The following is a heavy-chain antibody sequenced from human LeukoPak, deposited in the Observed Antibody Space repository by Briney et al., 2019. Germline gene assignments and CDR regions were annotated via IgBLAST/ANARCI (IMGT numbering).Heavy chain of an antibody. J-gene: IGHJ6*04. CDR1: GYTFTGYY. CDR2: INPNSGGT. D-gene: IGHD3-9*01. V-gene: IGHV1-2*04. Sequence: ASVKVSCKASGYTFTGYYMHWVRQAPGQGLERMGWINPNSGGTNYAQKFQGWVTMTRDTSISTAYMELSRLRSDDTAVYYCARGDILTGYYLYYYGMDVWGKGTTVTVSS. CDR3: ARGDILTGYYLYYYGMDV.